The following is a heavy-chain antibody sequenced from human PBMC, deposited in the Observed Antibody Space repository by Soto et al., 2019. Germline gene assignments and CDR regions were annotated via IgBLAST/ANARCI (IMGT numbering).Heavy chain of an antibody. Sequence: ASVKVSCKASGYIFKNFGIGWVRQAPGLGPEWVGWINVDNGNTKYAEKFQGRVTTTTDTPTNTAYMELTKLTSDDTAVYYCARSRYYFDNWGQGTQVTVSS. CDR1: GYIFKNFG. V-gene: IGHV1-18*01. D-gene: IGHD3-9*01. CDR2: INVDNGNT. CDR3: ARSRYYFDN. J-gene: IGHJ4*02.